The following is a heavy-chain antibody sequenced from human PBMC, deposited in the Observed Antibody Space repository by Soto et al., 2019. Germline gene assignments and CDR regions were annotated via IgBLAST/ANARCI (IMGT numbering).Heavy chain of an antibody. J-gene: IGHJ6*02. Sequence: SETLSLTCTVAGGSISSGGYYWSWIRQHPXKGLEWIGYIYYSGSTYYNPSLKSRVTISVDTSKNQFSLKLSSVTAADTAVYYCARDYDYGDVHFYYGMDVWGQGTTVTVSS. CDR1: GGSISSGGYY. D-gene: IGHD4-17*01. CDR3: ARDYDYGDVHFYYGMDV. V-gene: IGHV4-31*03. CDR2: IYYSGST.